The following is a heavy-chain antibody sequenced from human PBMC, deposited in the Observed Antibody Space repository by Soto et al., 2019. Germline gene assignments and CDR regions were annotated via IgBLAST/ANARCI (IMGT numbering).Heavy chain of an antibody. CDR2: VNHSGTT. D-gene: IGHD2-2*01. Sequence: QVQLQQWGAGLLKPSETLSLTCAVYGGSFSGYYWTWIRQSPEKGLEWIGEVNHSGTTYYNPSLKTRVTISVHTPKNQFSLKISSLTAADTAVYYCARGIGYCSSINCYSSRRLRFDSWGQGTLVTVSS. CDR3: ARGIGYCSSINCYSSRRLRFDS. CDR1: GGSFSGYY. J-gene: IGHJ4*02. V-gene: IGHV4-34*01.